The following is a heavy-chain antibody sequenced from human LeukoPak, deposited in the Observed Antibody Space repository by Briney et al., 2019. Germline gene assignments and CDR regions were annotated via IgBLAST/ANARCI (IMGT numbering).Heavy chain of an antibody. Sequence: PAETLSLTCTVSGGSISSSSYDWGWIRQPPGKGLEWMGSIYYSGSTYYNPSLKSRVTISVATSMNQFSLKIPYATAADTAVYYCARGCSAGIWGQGTMVTVSS. CDR2: IYYSGST. CDR1: GGSISSSSYD. V-gene: IGHV4-39*07. CDR3: ARGCSAGI. J-gene: IGHJ3*02. D-gene: IGHD3-10*02.